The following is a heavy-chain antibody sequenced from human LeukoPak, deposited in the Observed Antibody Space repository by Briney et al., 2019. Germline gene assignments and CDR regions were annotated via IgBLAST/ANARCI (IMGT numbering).Heavy chain of an antibody. J-gene: IGHJ6*02. D-gene: IGHD3-16*02. CDR3: AREGEVIPYYYYYGMDV. Sequence: ASVKVSCKASGGTFSSYTISWVRQAPGQGLEWMGRIIPILGIANYAQKFQGRVTITADKSTSTAYMELSSLRSEDTAVYYCAREGEVIPYYYYYGMDVWGQGTTVTVSS. V-gene: IGHV1-69*04. CDR2: IIPILGIA. CDR1: GGTFSSYT.